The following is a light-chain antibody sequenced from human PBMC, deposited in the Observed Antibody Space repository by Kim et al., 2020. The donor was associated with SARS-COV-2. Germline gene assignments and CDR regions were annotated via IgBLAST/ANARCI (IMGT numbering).Light chain of an antibody. CDR3: NSRDSSGNRV. Sequence: SSELTQDPAVSVALGQTVRITCQGDSLRSYYASWYQQKPGQAPVLVIYGKNNRPSGFPDRFSGSSSGNTASLTITGAQAEDEADYYCNSRDSSGNRVFGGGTQLTVL. V-gene: IGLV3-19*01. CDR1: SLRSYY. CDR2: GKN. J-gene: IGLJ3*02.